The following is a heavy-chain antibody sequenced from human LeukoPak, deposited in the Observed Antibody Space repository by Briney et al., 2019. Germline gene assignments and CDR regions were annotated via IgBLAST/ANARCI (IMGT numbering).Heavy chain of an antibody. Sequence: SETLSLTCTVSVGSIGSSTYFWGWIRQPPGKGLEWIGSIYYSGSTYYNPSLKSRVTISVDTSKNQFSLKLSSVTAADPAVYYCARHTGPGVNPYFDYWGQGTLVTVSS. CDR3: ARHTGPGVNPYFDY. J-gene: IGHJ4*02. CDR2: IYYSGST. V-gene: IGHV4-39*01. D-gene: IGHD1-14*01. CDR1: VGSIGSSTYF.